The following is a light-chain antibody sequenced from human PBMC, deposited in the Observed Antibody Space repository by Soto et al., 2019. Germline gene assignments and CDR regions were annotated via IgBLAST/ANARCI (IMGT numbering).Light chain of an antibody. Sequence: EVVLTQSPASLSLSPGERATLSCGASQIVSSIYLAWYQQKPGLAPRLLIYDASTRATGVPDRFRGSGSGTDFTLTINRLEPEDSAVYYCQQYGDSPRGTFGGGTKVEIK. CDR3: QQYGDSPRGT. J-gene: IGKJ4*01. CDR1: QIVSSIY. CDR2: DAS. V-gene: IGKV3D-20*01.